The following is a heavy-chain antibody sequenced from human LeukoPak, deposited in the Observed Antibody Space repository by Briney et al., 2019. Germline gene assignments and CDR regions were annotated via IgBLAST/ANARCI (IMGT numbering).Heavy chain of an antibody. V-gene: IGHV4-39*07. D-gene: IGHD3-10*01. CDR2: IYYSGST. CDR3: ARVPYGSGSYYPLSWFDP. CDR1: GGSISSSSYY. J-gene: IGHJ5*02. Sequence: SETLSLTCTVSGGSISSSSYYWGWVRQPPGKGLEWIGSIYYSGSTYYNPSLKSRVTISVDTSKNQFSLKLSSVTAADTAVYYCARVPYGSGSYYPLSWFDPWGQGTLVTVSS.